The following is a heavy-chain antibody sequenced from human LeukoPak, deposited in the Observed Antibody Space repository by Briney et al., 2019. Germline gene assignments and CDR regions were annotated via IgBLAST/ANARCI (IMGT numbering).Heavy chain of an antibody. Sequence: GESLKISCKGSGYSFTSYWIGRVRQMPGKGLEWMGIIYPGDSDTRYGPSFQGQVTISADKSISTAYLQWSSLKASDTAMYYCARLPRQPRQLDPRNYFDYWGQGTLVTVSS. J-gene: IGHJ4*02. CDR3: ARLPRQPRQLDPRNYFDY. V-gene: IGHV5-51*01. CDR2: IYPGDSDT. CDR1: GYSFTSYW. D-gene: IGHD1-1*01.